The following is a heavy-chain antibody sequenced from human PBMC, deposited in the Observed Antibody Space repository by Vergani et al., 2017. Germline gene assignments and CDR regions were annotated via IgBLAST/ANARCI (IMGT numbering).Heavy chain of an antibody. CDR1: GGPISSSSYY. CDR3: ARASIAAAGGYFDY. V-gene: IGHV4-39*01. CDR2: IYYSGST. J-gene: IGHJ4*02. D-gene: IGHD6-13*01. Sequence: QLQLQESGPGLVKPSETLSRTRTVSGGPISSSSYYWGWIRQPPGKGLEWIGSIYYSGSTYYNPSLKSRVTISGDTSKNQFALKLSSVTAADTAVYYCARASIAAAGGYFDYWGQGTLVTVSS.